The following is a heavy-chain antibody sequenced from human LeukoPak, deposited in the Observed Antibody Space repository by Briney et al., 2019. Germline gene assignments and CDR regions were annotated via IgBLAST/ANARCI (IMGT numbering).Heavy chain of an antibody. V-gene: IGHV3-53*01. Sequence: PGGSLRLSCAASGFTVSSNYMSWVRQAPGKGLEWVSVIYSGGSTYYADSVKGRFTISRDNSKNTLYLQMNSLRVEDTAIYYCARDDPSGGNYAFDCWGQGTLVTVSS. CDR1: GFTVSSNY. CDR2: IYSGGST. J-gene: IGHJ4*02. D-gene: IGHD1-26*01. CDR3: ARDDPSGGNYAFDC.